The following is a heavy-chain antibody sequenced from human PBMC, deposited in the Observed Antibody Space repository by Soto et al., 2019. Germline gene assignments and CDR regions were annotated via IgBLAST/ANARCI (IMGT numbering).Heavy chain of an antibody. Sequence: GGSLRLSCAASGFTFSSYGMHWVRQAPGKGLEWVAVIWYDGSNKYYADSVKGRFTISRDNSKNTLYLQMNSLRAEDTAVYYCARDQAPRPVTTEYYYYGMDVWGQGTTVTVSS. CDR1: GFTFSSYG. V-gene: IGHV3-33*01. D-gene: IGHD4-17*01. CDR2: IWYDGSNK. CDR3: ARDQAPRPVTTEYYYYGMDV. J-gene: IGHJ6*02.